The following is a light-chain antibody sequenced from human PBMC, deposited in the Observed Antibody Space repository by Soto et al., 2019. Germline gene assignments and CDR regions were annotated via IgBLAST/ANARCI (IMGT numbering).Light chain of an antibody. V-gene: IGKV3-20*01. CDR3: QQYGSSPWT. CDR1: QSVSSNY. CDR2: GAS. J-gene: IGKJ1*01. Sequence: EIVLTQSPGTLSLSPGERATLSCRASQSVSSNYLARYQQKPGQAPRPLIYGASGRATDIPDRFSGSGVGTDYTLTISRLESEDFAVYYCQQYGSSPWTFGQGTKVEIK.